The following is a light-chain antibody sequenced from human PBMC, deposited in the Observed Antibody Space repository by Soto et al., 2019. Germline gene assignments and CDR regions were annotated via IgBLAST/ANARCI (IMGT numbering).Light chain of an antibody. CDR1: QSISSY. V-gene: IGKV1-39*01. CDR3: QQSYSTPLT. J-gene: IGKJ4*01. Sequence: DIQMTQSPSSLSASVGDRVTITCRASQSISSYLNWYQQKPGKAPNLLIYAAPNLQSGVPSRLSGSGSGTDFTLTISSLQPEDFATYYCQQSYSTPLTFGGGTKVEIK. CDR2: AAP.